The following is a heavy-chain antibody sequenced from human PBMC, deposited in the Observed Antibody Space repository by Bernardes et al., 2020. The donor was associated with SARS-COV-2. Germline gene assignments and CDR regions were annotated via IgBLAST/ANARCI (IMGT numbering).Heavy chain of an antibody. CDR3: AKGHSPIAAANFDY. D-gene: IGHD6-13*01. Sequence: GGSLRLSCAASGFTFDDYAMHWVRQAPGKGLEWVSGISWNSGSIGYADSVKGRFTISRDNAKNSLYLQMNSLRAEDTALYYCAKGHSPIAAANFDYWGQGTLVTVSS. V-gene: IGHV3-9*01. J-gene: IGHJ4*02. CDR1: GFTFDDYA. CDR2: ISWNSGSI.